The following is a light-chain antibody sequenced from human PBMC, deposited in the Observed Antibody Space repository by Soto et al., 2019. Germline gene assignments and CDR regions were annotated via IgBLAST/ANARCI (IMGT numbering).Light chain of an antibody. CDR1: YSDIGAYNY. Sequence: QSALTQPPSASGSPGQSVTIPCTGTYSDIGAYNYVSWYQQRPGEAPKLIIYEVNNRPSGVSNRFSGSKSGNTASLIISGLQTEDEADYYCSAYTTTSTLIFGTGTKLTVL. J-gene: IGLJ1*01. CDR3: SAYTTTSTLI. V-gene: IGLV2-14*01. CDR2: EVN.